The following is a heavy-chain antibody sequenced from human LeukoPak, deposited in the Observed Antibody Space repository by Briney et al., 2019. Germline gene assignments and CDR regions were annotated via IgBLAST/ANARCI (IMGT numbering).Heavy chain of an antibody. CDR1: GFTFSSYA. Sequence: GGSLRLSCAASGFTFSSYAMSWVRQAPGKGLEWVSSISGSGGSTYYADSVKGRFTISRDNSKNTLYLQMNSLRAEDTAVYYCAKVRGPMIVVVVHDYWGQGTLVTVSS. V-gene: IGHV3-23*01. CDR2: ISGSGGST. CDR3: AKVRGPMIVVVVHDY. D-gene: IGHD3-22*01. J-gene: IGHJ4*02.